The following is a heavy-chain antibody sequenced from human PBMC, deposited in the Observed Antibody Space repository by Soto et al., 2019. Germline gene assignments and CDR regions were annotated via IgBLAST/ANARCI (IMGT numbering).Heavy chain of an antibody. Sequence: EVQLVESGGGLVQPGRSLRLSCAASGFTFDDYAMHWVRQAPGKGLEWVSGISWNSGSIGYADSVKGRFTISRDNAKNSLYLQMNSLRAADTALYYCAKGWNDYYYYGMDVWGQGTTVIVSS. J-gene: IGHJ6*02. CDR3: AKGWNDYYYYGMDV. D-gene: IGHD1-1*01. V-gene: IGHV3-9*01. CDR2: ISWNSGSI. CDR1: GFTFDDYA.